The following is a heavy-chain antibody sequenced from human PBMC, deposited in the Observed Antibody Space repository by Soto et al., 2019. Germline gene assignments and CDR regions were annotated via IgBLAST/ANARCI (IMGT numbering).Heavy chain of an antibody. V-gene: IGHV3-30*18. D-gene: IGHD2-21*02. CDR1: GFTFSSYG. CDR3: AKVGLVVVTVLFWFDP. CDR2: ISYDGSNK. Sequence: VGSLRLSCAASGFTFSSYGMHWVRQAPGKGLEWVAVISYDGSNKYYADPVKGRFTISRDNSKNTLYLQMNSLRAEDTAVYYCAKVGLVVVTVLFWFDPWGQGTLVTVSS. J-gene: IGHJ5*02.